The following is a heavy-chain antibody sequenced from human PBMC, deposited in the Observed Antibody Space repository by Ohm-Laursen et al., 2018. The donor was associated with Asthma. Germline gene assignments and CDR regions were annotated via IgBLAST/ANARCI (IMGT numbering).Heavy chain of an antibody. CDR3: ARSRVAQSDDAFDI. CDR2: ISGYNGNT. CDR1: GGTFSSYA. J-gene: IGHJ3*02. V-gene: IGHV1-18*01. Sequence: ASVKVSCKASGGTFSSYAISWVRQAPGQGLEWMGWISGYNGNTKYAQKVQGRSTMTTDTSTSTAYMDLRSLRSDDTAVYYCARSRVAQSDDAFDIWGQGTTVTVSS. D-gene: IGHD3-3*01.